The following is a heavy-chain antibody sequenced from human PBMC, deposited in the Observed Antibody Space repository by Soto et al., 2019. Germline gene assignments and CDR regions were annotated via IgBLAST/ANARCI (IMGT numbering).Heavy chain of an antibody. V-gene: IGHV3-53*01. D-gene: IGHD2-8*01. J-gene: IGHJ4*02. CDR2: MYSGGST. CDR1: GFNLSSYY. CDR3: AKWRPPGVDY. Sequence: VQLMQSGGGLIQPGGSLRLSCAASGFNLSSYYMSWVRQAPGEGLEWVSVMYSGGSTYYADSVKGRFTISRDISKNTLYLQMNSLRAEDTAVYYCAKWRPPGVDYWGQGTLVTVSS.